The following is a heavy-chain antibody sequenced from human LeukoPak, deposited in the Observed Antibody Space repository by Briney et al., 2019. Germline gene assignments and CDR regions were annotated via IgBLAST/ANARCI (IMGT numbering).Heavy chain of an antibody. CDR2: IEEDGGEK. D-gene: IGHD2-15*01. Sequence: GGSLRLSCATSGFNFSSYWMSWVRQAPGKGLEWVANIEEDGGEKYYVDSMKGRFTISRDNAKNSLYLQMNSLRAEDTAVYYCARDGGDIADTGFDYWGQGTLVTVSS. CDR1: GFNFSSYW. V-gene: IGHV3-7*01. CDR3: ARDGGDIADTGFDY. J-gene: IGHJ4*02.